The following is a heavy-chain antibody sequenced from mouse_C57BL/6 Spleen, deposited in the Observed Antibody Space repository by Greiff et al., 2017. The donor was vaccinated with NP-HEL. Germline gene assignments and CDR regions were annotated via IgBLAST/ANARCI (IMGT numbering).Heavy chain of an antibody. CDR1: GYTFTSYW. Sequence: VQLQQPGAELVKPGASVKLSCKASGYTFTSYWMQWVKQRPGQGLEWIGEIDPSDSYTNYNQKFKGKATLTVDTSSSPAYMQLSSLTSEDSAVYYCARGGLSAMDYWGQGTSVTVSS. CDR2: IDPSDSYT. CDR3: ARGGLSAMDY. V-gene: IGHV1-50*01. D-gene: IGHD3-3*01. J-gene: IGHJ4*01.